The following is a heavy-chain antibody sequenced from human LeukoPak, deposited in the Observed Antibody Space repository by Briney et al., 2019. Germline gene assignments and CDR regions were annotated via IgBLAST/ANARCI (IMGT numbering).Heavy chain of an antibody. CDR1: GYSISSSNW. V-gene: IGHV4-28*01. J-gene: IGHJ3*02. CDR3: ARSHEEAFDI. CDR2: IYYSGST. Sequence: SETLSLTCAVSGYSISSSNWWGWTRQPPGKGLEWIGYIYYSGSTYYNPSLKSRVTMLVDTSKNQFSLKLSSVTAVDTAVYYCARSHEEAFDIWGQGTMVTVSS.